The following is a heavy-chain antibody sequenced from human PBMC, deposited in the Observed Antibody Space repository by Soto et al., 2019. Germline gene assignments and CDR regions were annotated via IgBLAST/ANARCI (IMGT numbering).Heavy chain of an antibody. D-gene: IGHD2-8*02. CDR1: GFTLSSYG. V-gene: IGHV3-30*03. Sequence: QVQLVESGGGVGQPGKSLRLSCAASGFTLSSYGMHWVRQAPGKGLEWVAVSSYDGTSKFYADSVRGRFTISRDNSKNTLYLQLNSLRPEDTAVFYCARGYYGDLALGPVVPPRYGVDVWGRGTTVIVSS. CDR3: ARGYYGDLALGPVVPPRYGVDV. CDR2: SSYDGTSK. J-gene: IGHJ6*02.